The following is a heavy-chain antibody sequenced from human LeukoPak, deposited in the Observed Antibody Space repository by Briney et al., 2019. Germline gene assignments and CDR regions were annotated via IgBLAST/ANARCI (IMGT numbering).Heavy chain of an antibody. V-gene: IGHV3-74*01. CDR2: INSDGSTT. CDR3: ARDKKTGEASEIDY. Sequence: PGGSLRLSCAASGFTFSSYRMHWVRQAPGKGLVWVSRINSDGSTTNYADSVKGRFTISRDNAKNTLNLQMNSLRAEDTAVYYCARDKKTGEASEIDYWGQGTLVTVSS. CDR1: GFTFSSYR. D-gene: IGHD7-27*01. J-gene: IGHJ4*02.